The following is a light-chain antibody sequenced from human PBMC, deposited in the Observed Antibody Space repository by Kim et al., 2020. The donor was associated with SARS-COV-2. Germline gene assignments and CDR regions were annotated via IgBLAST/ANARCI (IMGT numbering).Light chain of an antibody. Sequence: EIVLTQSPATLSLSPGERATLSCRASQSVSPYVAGYQQKPGQAPRLLIYDTSNRASGIPARFSGSGSGTDFTLTISSLDPEDFAVYYCQQRRSWRTFGGGTKVDIK. J-gene: IGKJ4*01. CDR3: QQRRSWRT. CDR2: DTS. V-gene: IGKV3-11*01. CDR1: QSVSPY.